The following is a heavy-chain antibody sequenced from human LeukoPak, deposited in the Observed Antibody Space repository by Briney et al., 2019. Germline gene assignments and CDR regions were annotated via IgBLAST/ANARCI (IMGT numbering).Heavy chain of an antibody. V-gene: IGHV3-21*01. CDR3: ARSYDSSGYYPYYFDY. CDR1: GFTFSSYS. D-gene: IGHD3-22*01. CDR2: ISSSSSYI. Sequence: GGSLRLSCAASGFTFSSYSMNWVRQAPGKGLEWVSSISSSSSYIYYADSVKGRFTISRDNAKNSLYLQMNSLRAEDTAVYYCARSYDSSGYYPYYFDYWGQGTLVTVSS. J-gene: IGHJ4*02.